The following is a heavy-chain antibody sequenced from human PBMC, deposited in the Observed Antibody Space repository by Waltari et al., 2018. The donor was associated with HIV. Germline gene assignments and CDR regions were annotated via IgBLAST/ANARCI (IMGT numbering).Heavy chain of an antibody. CDR1: GYSFPGYW. J-gene: IGHJ4*02. V-gene: IGHV5-51*01. CDR2: IYPRDSET. D-gene: IGHD3-10*01. CDR3: TRQLYRGGEVAY. Sequence: EVQLLQSGAEAKKPGESLNIPCKGSGYSFPGYWIGWVRQKPGNGLEWMGIIYPRDSETRLSPAFQGQVTISADKSIDTAYLHWTSLKASDTAIYYCTRQLYRGGEVAYWGQGTLVTVSS.